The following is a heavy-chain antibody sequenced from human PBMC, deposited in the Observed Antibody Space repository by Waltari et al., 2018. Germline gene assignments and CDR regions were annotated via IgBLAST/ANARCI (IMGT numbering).Heavy chain of an antibody. V-gene: IGHV1-2*06. J-gene: IGHJ4*02. D-gene: IGHD3-16*01. CDR3: ARREHFGDSLDY. Sequence: QVQLVQSGAAAKKPGAAVRVSCKASGDTFPGYYIHWVRQAPGQGREWMGRINPNTGDTKFAQNFRVRVTMTRDTSISTAYMELSGLRSDDTAMYFCARREHFGDSLDYWGQGTLVAVSS. CDR2: INPNTGDT. CDR1: GDTFPGYY.